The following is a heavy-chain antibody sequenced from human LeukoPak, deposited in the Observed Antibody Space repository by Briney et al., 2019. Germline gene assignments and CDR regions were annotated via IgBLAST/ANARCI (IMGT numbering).Heavy chain of an antibody. Sequence: GGSLRLSCAASGFTFSSYSMSWVRQAPGEGLEWVAHIKQDGGEEYYVDSVKGRFTVSRDNAKNSVYLQMNSLRVEDTAVYYCARWRWLQSEFDYWGQGTLVTVSS. D-gene: IGHD5-24*01. CDR2: IKQDGGEE. V-gene: IGHV3-7*01. CDR1: GFTFSSYS. CDR3: ARWRWLQSEFDY. J-gene: IGHJ4*02.